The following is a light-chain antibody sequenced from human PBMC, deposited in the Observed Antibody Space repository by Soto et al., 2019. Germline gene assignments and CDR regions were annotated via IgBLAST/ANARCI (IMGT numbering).Light chain of an antibody. CDR1: QNVYNN. CDR2: DAS. CDR3: QQCRNWPLT. J-gene: IGKJ4*01. Sequence: EIGMTQSPATLSVSPGEGATLSCKASQNVYNNLAWYQQRPGQPPRLLIYDASTRATGISARFSGSGYGTEFTLSSGSLQSEDFAVYFCQQCRNWPLTFGGGTKVEIK. V-gene: IGKV3-15*01.